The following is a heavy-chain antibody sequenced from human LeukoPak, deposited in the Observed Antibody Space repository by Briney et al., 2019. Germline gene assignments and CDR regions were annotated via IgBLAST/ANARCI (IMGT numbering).Heavy chain of an antibody. CDR3: ARSNSFYYDS. J-gene: IGHJ5*02. CDR1: GGSFSGYY. Sequence: SETLSLTCAVYGGSFSGYYWSWIRQPPGKGLEWIGEINHSGSTNYNPSLKSRVTITVGTSKNQFSLRLSSVTAADTAVYYCARSNSFYYDSWGQGTLVTVSS. D-gene: IGHD3-16*01. CDR2: INHSGST. V-gene: IGHV4-34*01.